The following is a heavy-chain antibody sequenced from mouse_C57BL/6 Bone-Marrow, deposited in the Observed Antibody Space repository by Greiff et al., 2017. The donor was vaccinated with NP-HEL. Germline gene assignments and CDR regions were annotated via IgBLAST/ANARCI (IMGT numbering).Heavy chain of an antibody. CDR3: ARQSSPYYYAMDY. V-gene: IGHV5-15*01. D-gene: IGHD1-1*01. Sequence: EVKVVESGGGLVQPGGSLKLSCAASGFTFSDYGMAWVRQAPRKGPEWVAFISNLAYSIYYADTVTGRFTISRENAKNTLYLEMSSLRSEDTAMYYCARQSSPYYYAMDYWGQGTSVTVSS. J-gene: IGHJ4*01. CDR1: GFTFSDYG. CDR2: ISNLAYSI.